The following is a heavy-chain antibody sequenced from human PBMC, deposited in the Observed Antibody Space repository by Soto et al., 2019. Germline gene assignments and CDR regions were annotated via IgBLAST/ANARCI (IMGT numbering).Heavy chain of an antibody. V-gene: IGHV3-30*03. Sequence: QVQLMESGGGVVQPGRSLRLSCAASGFTFRGYGMHWVRQAPGKGLEWVAVISYDGSNKYYADSVKGRFTISRDNSKNTLSLQMNSLRVEDTAVYYCARDRSSSSEMGMDVWVQGTTVTVSS. CDR1: GFTFRGYG. CDR3: ARDRSSSSEMGMDV. D-gene: IGHD6-6*01. CDR2: ISYDGSNK. J-gene: IGHJ6*02.